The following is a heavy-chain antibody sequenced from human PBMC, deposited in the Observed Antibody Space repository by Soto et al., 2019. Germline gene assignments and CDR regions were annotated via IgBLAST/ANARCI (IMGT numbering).Heavy chain of an antibody. J-gene: IGHJ6*02. CDR3: ARAGGYSGSHRGKLTYYYYGMDV. Sequence: EVQLVESGGGLVKPGGSLRLSCAASGFTFSSYSMNWVRQAPGKGLEWVSSIISSRSYIYYADSVKGRFTISRDNAKNSLYLHMNSLRADDTAVYYCARAGGYSGSHRGKLTYYYYGMDVWGQGTTVTVSS. D-gene: IGHD1-26*01. V-gene: IGHV3-21*01. CDR1: GFTFSSYS. CDR2: IISSRSYI.